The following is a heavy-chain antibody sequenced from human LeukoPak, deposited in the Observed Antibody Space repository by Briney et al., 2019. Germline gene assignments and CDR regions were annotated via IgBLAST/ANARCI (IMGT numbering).Heavy chain of an antibody. J-gene: IGHJ4*02. CDR1: GFTFNSFN. CDR2: ISNSRNTS. Sequence: GGSLRLSCAASGFTFNSFNMDWVRQAPGKGLEWISFISNSRNTSHYADSVKGRFTISRDNAKSSLYLQMNNLRPEDTAVYYCAREGVVTPFDYWGQGALVIVSS. CDR3: AREGVVTPFDY. V-gene: IGHV3-48*01. D-gene: IGHD4-23*01.